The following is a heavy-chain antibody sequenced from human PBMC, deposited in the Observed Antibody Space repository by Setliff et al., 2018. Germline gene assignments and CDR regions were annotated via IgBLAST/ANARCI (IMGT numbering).Heavy chain of an antibody. J-gene: IGHJ5*02. CDR3: ARDLRGPYYYDIGGWFDP. V-gene: IGHV1-69*13. Sequence: SVKVSCKASGGTFSSYAIDWVRQAPGQGLEWMGGIIPMFGTTNYAQRFRGRVTITADESTTTAYLELSSLRSEDTAVYYCARDLRGPYYYDIGGWFDPWGQGTLVTVSS. D-gene: IGHD3-22*01. CDR1: GGTFSSYA. CDR2: IIPMFGTT.